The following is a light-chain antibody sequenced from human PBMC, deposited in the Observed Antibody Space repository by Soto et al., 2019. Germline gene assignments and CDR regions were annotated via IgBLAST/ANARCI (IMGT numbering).Light chain of an antibody. J-gene: IGKJ2*01. CDR3: QQYATASYT. Sequence: DIQMTQSPSTLPASVGDRVTITCRASQSISTSLAWYQQQPGKAPKFLIYRASTLEGGAPSRFTGSRSVTEFTLTISSLQPDDFATYYCQQYATASYTFGQGTKLEI. CDR2: RAS. V-gene: IGKV1-5*03. CDR1: QSISTS.